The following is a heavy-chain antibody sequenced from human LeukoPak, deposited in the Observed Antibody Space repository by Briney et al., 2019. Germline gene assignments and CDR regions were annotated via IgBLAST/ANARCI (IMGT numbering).Heavy chain of an antibody. V-gene: IGHV3-21*01. CDR3: ASITRDTAMADFDY. Sequence: GSLRLSCAAFGFTFRCFSINWVRPASGKGVEWGSSISSSSSYIYYADSVKGRFTISRDNAKNSLYLQMNSLRAEDTAVYYCASITRDTAMADFDYWGQGTLVTVSS. D-gene: IGHD5-18*01. CDR2: ISSSSSYI. CDR1: GFTFRCFS. J-gene: IGHJ4*02.